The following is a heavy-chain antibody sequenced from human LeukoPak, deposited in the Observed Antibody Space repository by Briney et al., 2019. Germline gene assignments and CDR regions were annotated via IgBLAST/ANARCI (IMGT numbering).Heavy chain of an antibody. CDR2: ISSSGSTI. CDR3: AREFTGYCSGGSCYGGAYYFDY. Sequence: GGSLRLSCAASGFTFSNYYMSWIRQAPGKGLEWVSYISSSGSTIYYADSVKGRLTISMDNAKNSLYLQMNSLRAEDTAVYYCAREFTGYCSGGSCYGGAYYFDYWGQGTLVTVFS. V-gene: IGHV3-11*01. D-gene: IGHD2-15*01. J-gene: IGHJ4*02. CDR1: GFTFSNYY.